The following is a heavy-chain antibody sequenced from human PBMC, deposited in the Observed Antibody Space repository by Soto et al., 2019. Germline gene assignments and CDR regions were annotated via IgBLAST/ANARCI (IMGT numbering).Heavy chain of an antibody. CDR1: GYSFMRYG. V-gene: IGHV1-18*01. CDR2: ISPYSGYT. CDR3: AREASVLIPAAQPSRFDS. Sequence: ASVKVSCKGFGYSFMRYGINWVRQAPGQGLEWVGWISPYSGYTHSAQKFHGRLTLTTDTAASTAYMELRILRSADTALYYCAREASVLIPAAQPSRFDSWGQGTLVTVSS. D-gene: IGHD2-2*01. J-gene: IGHJ4*02.